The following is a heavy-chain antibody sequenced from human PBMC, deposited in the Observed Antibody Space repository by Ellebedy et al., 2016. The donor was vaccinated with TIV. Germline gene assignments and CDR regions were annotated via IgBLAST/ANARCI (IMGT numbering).Heavy chain of an antibody. J-gene: IGHJ4*02. CDR3: ARSRGVSY. CDR2: IKQDGSEK. D-gene: IGHD2-8*01. V-gene: IGHV3-7*03. CDR1: GFTLSNYW. Sequence: PGGSLRLSCAASGFTLSNYWMTWVRQAPGKGPECVANIKQDGSEKYYVDSVKGRFTISRDNAKNSLYLQMNSLRAEDTAVYFCARSRGVSYWGQGTLVTVSS.